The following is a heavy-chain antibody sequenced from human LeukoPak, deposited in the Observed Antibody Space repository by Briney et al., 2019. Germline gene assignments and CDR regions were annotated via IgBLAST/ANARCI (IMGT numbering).Heavy chain of an antibody. D-gene: IGHD3-22*01. V-gene: IGHV1-69*13. CDR1: GGTFSSYA. CDR3: ARDGRAYYYDSSSNWFDP. J-gene: IGHJ5*02. Sequence: ASVKVSCKASGGTFSSYAISWVRQAPGQGLEWMGGIIPIFGTANYAQKFQGRVTITADEFTSTAYMELSSLRSEDTAVYYCARDGRAYYYDSSSNWFDPWGQGTLVTVSS. CDR2: IIPIFGTA.